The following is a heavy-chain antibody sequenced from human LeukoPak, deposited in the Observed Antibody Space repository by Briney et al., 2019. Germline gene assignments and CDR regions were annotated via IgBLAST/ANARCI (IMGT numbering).Heavy chain of an antibody. CDR1: GFTFSSYG. Sequence: GGSLRLSCAASGFTFSSYGMHWVRQAPGKGLEWVAVISYDGSNKYYADSVKGRFTISRDNSKNTLYLQMNSLRAEDTAVYYCARSYDSSGYYPSFDYWGQGTLVTVSS. CDR3: ARSYDSSGYYPSFDY. J-gene: IGHJ4*02. D-gene: IGHD3-22*01. V-gene: IGHV3-30*03. CDR2: ISYDGSNK.